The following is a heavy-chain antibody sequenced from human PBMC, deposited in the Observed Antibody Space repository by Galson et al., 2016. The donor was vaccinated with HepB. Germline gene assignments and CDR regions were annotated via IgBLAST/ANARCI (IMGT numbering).Heavy chain of an antibody. Sequence: SLRLSCAASGFGFRSYGMHWVRQAPGKGLEWVAGISYDGTNTYYADSVKGRFTISRDNSKNTLYLQMNSLRAEDTAVYFCAKDAILGCGRDCYVDYWGQGTPVTVSS. D-gene: IGHD2-21*02. CDR2: ISYDGTNT. CDR1: GFGFRSYG. J-gene: IGHJ4*02. CDR3: AKDAILGCGRDCYVDY. V-gene: IGHV3-30*18.